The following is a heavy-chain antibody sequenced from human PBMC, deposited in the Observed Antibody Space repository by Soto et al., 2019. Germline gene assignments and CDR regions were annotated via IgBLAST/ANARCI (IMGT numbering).Heavy chain of an antibody. J-gene: IGHJ3*02. CDR1: GGSISGSSYY. V-gene: IGHV4-39*01. CDR3: XRHPGGYDSSALWAFDI. D-gene: IGHD3-22*01. Sequence: SETLSLTCTVSGGSISGSSYYWGWIRQPPGKGLEWIGSIYYSGSTYYNPSLKSRVTISVDTSKNQFSLKLSSVTAADTAVYYCXRHPGGYDSSALWAFDIWGQGTMVTVSS. CDR2: IYYSGST.